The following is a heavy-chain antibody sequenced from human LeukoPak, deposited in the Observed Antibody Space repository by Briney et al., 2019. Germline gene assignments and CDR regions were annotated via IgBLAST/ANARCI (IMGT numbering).Heavy chain of an antibody. CDR1: GYTFTGYY. CDR2: INPNSGGT. J-gene: IGHJ4*02. D-gene: IGHD6-6*01. CDR3: ARELDPRYFDY. Sequence: RWASVKVSCKASGYTFTGYYMRWVRQAPGQGLEWMGRINPNSGGTNYAQKFQGRVTMTRDTSISTAYMELSRLRSDDTAVYYCARELDPRYFDYWGQGTLVTVSS. V-gene: IGHV1-2*06.